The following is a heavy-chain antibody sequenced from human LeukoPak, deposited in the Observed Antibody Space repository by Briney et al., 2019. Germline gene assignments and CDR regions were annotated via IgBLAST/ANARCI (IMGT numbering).Heavy chain of an antibody. CDR2: INAGNGNT. CDR1: GYTFTSYA. CDR3: ARDKNGYCGGGSCWIGNWFDP. D-gene: IGHD2-15*01. Sequence: ASVKVSCKASGYTFTSYAMHWVRQAPGQRLEWMGWINAGNGNTKYSQKFQGRVTITRDTSASTAYMELSSLRSEDTAVYYCARDKNGYCGGGSCWIGNWFDPWGQGTLVTVSS. J-gene: IGHJ5*02. V-gene: IGHV1-3*01.